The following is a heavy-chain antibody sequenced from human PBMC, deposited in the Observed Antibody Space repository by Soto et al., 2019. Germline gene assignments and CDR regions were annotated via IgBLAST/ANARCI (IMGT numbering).Heavy chain of an antibody. Sequence: QVQLVQSGADAKKPGSSVKVSCKASGGTFSSFPIRWVRQAPGQGLEWMGGITPIFGTVDYSQKFQDRMTITADESTTTVYMELSSLRSEDTAMYYCASRGPVTETIAQWGQGTLVIVSS. CDR2: ITPIFGTV. CDR1: GGTFSSFP. CDR3: ASRGPVTETIAQ. D-gene: IGHD4-17*01. J-gene: IGHJ4*02. V-gene: IGHV1-69*01.